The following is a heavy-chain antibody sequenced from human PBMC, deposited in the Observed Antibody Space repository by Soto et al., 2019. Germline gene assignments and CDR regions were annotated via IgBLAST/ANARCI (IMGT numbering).Heavy chain of an antibody. V-gene: IGHV4-61*01. CDR3: ARDDNTGNYRQLDY. CDR1: GASVSSGSYY. Sequence: SETVSLTCTVSGASVSSGSYYWNWSRQPPGKGLEWIGYIYYSGSTNYNPSLKSRVTISVDTSRNQFSLKLNSVTAADTAVYYCARDDNTGNYRQLDYWGQGTLVTVSS. CDR2: IYYSGST. J-gene: IGHJ4*02. D-gene: IGHD3-22*01.